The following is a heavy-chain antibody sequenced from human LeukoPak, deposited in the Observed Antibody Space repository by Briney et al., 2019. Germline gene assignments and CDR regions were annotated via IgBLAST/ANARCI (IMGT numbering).Heavy chain of an antibody. Sequence: PGGSLRLSCAASGFTVSSNYMSWVRQAPGKGLEWVSVIYSGGSTYYADSVKGRFTISRDNSKNTLYLQMNSLRVEDTAVYYCARVLSRFLEHYFDYWGQGTLVTVSS. CDR2: IYSGGST. D-gene: IGHD3-3*01. CDR3: ARVLSRFLEHYFDY. J-gene: IGHJ4*02. V-gene: IGHV3-53*01. CDR1: GFTVSSNY.